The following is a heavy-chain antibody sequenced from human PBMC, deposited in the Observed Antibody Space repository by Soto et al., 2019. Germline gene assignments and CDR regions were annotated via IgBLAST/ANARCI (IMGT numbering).Heavy chain of an antibody. CDR3: ARHGDAGQPGYSWFDP. CDR2: IYNSAYT. V-gene: IGHV4-39*01. CDR1: GVSISNSFYY. D-gene: IGHD3-3*01. Sequence: PSETLSLTCSVSGVSISNSFYYWAWIRQPPGKGLEWIGSIYNSAYTYYNPSLKSRVSMSIDTSKNHFSLKLTSATAADTAMYYCARHGDAGQPGYSWFDPWGPGTLVTVSS. J-gene: IGHJ5*02.